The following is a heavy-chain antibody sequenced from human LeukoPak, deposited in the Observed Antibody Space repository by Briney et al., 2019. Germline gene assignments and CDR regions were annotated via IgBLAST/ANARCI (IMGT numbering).Heavy chain of an antibody. J-gene: IGHJ5*02. CDR1: GYTFTGYY. Sequence: EASVKVSCKASGYTFTGYYMHWVRQAPGQGLEWMGWINPNSGGTNYAQKFQGWVTMTRDTSISTAYMELSRLRSDDTAVYYCARDYGEKYNWFDPWGQGTLVTVS. V-gene: IGHV1-2*04. CDR2: INPNSGGT. CDR3: ARDYGEKYNWFDP. D-gene: IGHD4/OR15-4a*01.